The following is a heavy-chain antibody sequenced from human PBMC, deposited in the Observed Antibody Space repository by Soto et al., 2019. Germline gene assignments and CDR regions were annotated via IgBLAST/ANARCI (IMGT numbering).Heavy chain of an antibody. Sequence: GESLKISCKGSGYSFTSYWIGWVRQMPGKGLEWTGIIYPGDSDTRYSPSFQGQVTISADKSISTAYLQWSSLKASDTAMYYCARQRDYYDSATGAFDIWGQGTMVTVSS. J-gene: IGHJ3*02. CDR3: ARQRDYYDSATGAFDI. V-gene: IGHV5-51*01. CDR2: IYPGDSDT. D-gene: IGHD3-22*01. CDR1: GYSFTSYW.